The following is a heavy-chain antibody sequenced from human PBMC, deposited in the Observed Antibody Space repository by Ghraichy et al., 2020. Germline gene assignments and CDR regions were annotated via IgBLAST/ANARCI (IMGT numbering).Heavy chain of an antibody. CDR2: INYSGTT. Sequence: SETPSLTCTVSGGAISSNSYKWGWVRQPPGKGLEWIGTINYSGTTYYNPSLKSRVSISADTSKNQFSLKLSSVTAADTALYYCARHWDRWGQGILVTVSS. CDR3: ARHWDR. CDR1: GGAISSNSYK. J-gene: IGHJ5*02. V-gene: IGHV4-39*01.